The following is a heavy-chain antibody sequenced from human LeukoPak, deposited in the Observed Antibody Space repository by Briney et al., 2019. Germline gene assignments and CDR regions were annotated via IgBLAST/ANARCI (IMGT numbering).Heavy chain of an antibody. Sequence: PGGSLRLSCAASGFTFSSYAMHWVRQAPGKGLEWVAVISYDGSNKYYADSVKGRFTISRDNSKNTLYLQMNSLRAEDTAVYYCARDESESIMDVRGQGTTVTVSS. V-gene: IGHV3-30-3*01. CDR2: ISYDGSNK. CDR3: ARDESESIMDV. J-gene: IGHJ6*02. D-gene: IGHD2-21*01. CDR1: GFTFSSYA.